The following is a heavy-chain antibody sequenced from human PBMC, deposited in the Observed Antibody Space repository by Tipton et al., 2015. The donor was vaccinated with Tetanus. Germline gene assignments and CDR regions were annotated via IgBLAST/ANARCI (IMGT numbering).Heavy chain of an antibody. V-gene: IGHV5-51*01. CDR3: VRTDSGSFTAGPQD. D-gene: IGHD1-26*01. CDR2: IYPDDSDT. Sequence: QLVQSGAEVKKPGESLKISCQGSGYIFRNYWIGWVRQMPGKGLEWMGIIYPDDSDTRYSPSFQGQVTISADKSIGTAYLQWNSLKASDTAMYYCVRTDSGSFTAGPQDWGQGTLVTVSS. J-gene: IGHJ1*01. CDR1: GYIFRNYW.